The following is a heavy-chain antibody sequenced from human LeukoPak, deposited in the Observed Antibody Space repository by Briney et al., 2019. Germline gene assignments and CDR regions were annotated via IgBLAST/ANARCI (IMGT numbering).Heavy chain of an antibody. CDR2: ISSSSSYI. J-gene: IGHJ6*03. CDR1: GFTFSSYS. Sequence: GWSLRLSCAASGFTFSSYSMNWVRQAPGKGLEWVSSISSSSSYIYYADSVKGRFTISRDNAKNSLYLQMNSLRAEDTAVYYCARVHDHKYYYMDVWGKGTTVTVSS. CDR3: ARVHDHKYYYMDV. D-gene: IGHD3-3*01. V-gene: IGHV3-21*01.